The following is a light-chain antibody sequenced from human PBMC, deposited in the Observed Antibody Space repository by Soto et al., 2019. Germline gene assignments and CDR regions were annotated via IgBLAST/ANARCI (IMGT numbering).Light chain of an antibody. CDR1: QSVSSS. V-gene: IGKV3-15*01. CDR2: GAS. J-gene: IGKJ5*01. Sequence: VLLTQSPATLSVSPGERATLSCRASQSVSSSLAWYQQKPGQAPRLLIYGASTRATGIPARFSGSGSGTEFTLTISSLQSEDLAVYYCQQYHNWPPITFGQGTRLEIK. CDR3: QQYHNWPPIT.